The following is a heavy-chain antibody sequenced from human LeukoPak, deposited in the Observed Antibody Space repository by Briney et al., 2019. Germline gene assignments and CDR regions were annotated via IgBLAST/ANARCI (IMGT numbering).Heavy chain of an antibody. CDR1: GFTFSSYA. D-gene: IGHD3-22*01. CDR2: ISYDGSNK. CDR3: VVINDWIDY. J-gene: IGHJ4*02. Sequence: GGSLRLSCAASGFTFSSYAMHWVRQAPGKGLEWVAVISYDGSNKYYADSVKGRFTISRDNSKNTLYLQMNSLRAEDTAVYYGVVINDWIDYWGQGTLVTVSS. V-gene: IGHV3-30*04.